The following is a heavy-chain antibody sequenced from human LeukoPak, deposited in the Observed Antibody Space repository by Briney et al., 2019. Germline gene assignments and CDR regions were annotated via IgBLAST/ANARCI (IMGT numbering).Heavy chain of an antibody. V-gene: IGHV1-18*01. CDR2: ISGNNDNP. CDR3: ARDGTSTDDY. Sequence: GASVKVSCKASGYTFSNFGISWVRQAPGQGLEWMGWISGNNDNPNYGQNFQGRFTVTSDSSTSTAYMELRNLRSDDTAVYYCARDGTSTDDYWGQGTLVIVSS. D-gene: IGHD2-2*01. J-gene: IGHJ4*02. CDR1: GYTFSNFG.